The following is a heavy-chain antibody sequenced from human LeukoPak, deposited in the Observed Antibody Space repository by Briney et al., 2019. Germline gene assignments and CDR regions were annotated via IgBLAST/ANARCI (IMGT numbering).Heavy chain of an antibody. CDR3: ARDPRGLPNWLDP. CDR2: IYYSGST. D-gene: IGHD3-10*01. CDR1: GGSISSSSYY. V-gene: IGHV4-39*02. J-gene: IGHJ5*02. Sequence: PSETLSLTCTVSGGSISSSSYYWGWIRQPPGKGLEWIGSIYYSGSTYYNPSLKSRVTISVDTSKNQFSLKLSSVTAADTAVYYCARDPRGLPNWLDPWGQGTLVTVSS.